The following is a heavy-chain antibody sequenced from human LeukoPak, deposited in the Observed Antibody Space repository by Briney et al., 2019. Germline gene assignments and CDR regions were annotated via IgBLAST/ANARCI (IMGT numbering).Heavy chain of an antibody. CDR3: ARIGSSWRNLPFDY. D-gene: IGHD2-15*01. Sequence: SETLSLTCAVSGYSISSGYYWGWIRQPPGKGLEWIGYIYYSGSTNYNPSLKSRVTISVDTSKNQFSLKLSSVTAADTAVYYCARIGSSWRNLPFDYWGQGTLVTVSS. CDR2: IYYSGST. V-gene: IGHV4-61*01. CDR1: GYSISSGYY. J-gene: IGHJ4*02.